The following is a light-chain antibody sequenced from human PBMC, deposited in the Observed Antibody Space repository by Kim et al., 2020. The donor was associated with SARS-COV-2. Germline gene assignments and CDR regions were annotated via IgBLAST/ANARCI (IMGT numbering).Light chain of an antibody. CDR1: QDINNY. V-gene: IGKV1-33*01. J-gene: IGKJ2*01. CDR3: QQYDNLLVT. Sequence: SASVGDRVTITCQASQDINNYLNWYQQKPGKAPKLLIYDASNLETGVPSRFSGSGSGTDFTFTISSLQPEDIATYYCQQYDNLLVTFGQGTKLEI. CDR2: DAS.